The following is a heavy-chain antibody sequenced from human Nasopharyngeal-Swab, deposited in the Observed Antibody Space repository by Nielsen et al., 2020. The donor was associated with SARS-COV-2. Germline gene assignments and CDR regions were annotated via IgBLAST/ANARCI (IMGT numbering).Heavy chain of an antibody. V-gene: IGHV4-4*02. D-gene: IGHD1-26*01. Sequence: TPSLTRAVSGGSISSSNWWSGARQPPGKGREWIAEIYHSGSTNYNPFLKRGVTMSLDKSKNQFSLKLSSVTATDTAVYYCARGEGAVDYWGQGTLVTVSS. CDR3: ARGEGAVDY. CDR1: GGSISSSNW. CDR2: IYHSGST. J-gene: IGHJ4*02.